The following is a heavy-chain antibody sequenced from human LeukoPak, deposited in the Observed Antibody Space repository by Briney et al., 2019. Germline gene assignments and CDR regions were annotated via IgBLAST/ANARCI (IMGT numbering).Heavy chain of an antibody. Sequence: SETLSLTCAVYGGSFSGYYWSWIRQPPGKGLEWIGEINHSGSTNYNPSLKSRVTISVDTSKNQFSLKLSSVTAADTAVYYCARGRAYPYYSTYYYDSSGFRDAFDIWGQGTMVTVSS. D-gene: IGHD3-22*01. CDR3: ARGRAYPYYSTYYYDSSGFRDAFDI. V-gene: IGHV4-34*01. J-gene: IGHJ3*02. CDR1: GGSFSGYY. CDR2: INHSGST.